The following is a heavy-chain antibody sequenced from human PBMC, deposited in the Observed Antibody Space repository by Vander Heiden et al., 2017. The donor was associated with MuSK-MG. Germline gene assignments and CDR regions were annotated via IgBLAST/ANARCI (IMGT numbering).Heavy chain of an antibody. V-gene: IGHV3-23*01. J-gene: IGHJ6*02. CDR1: GFTFSSYV. D-gene: IGHD6-19*01. CDR3: ASGPKTGDYYYYALDV. CDR2: ISGSGGST. Sequence: EVQLLESGGRLVQPGGSLRLSCAASGFTFSSYVISWVRQAPGKELEKVLTISGSGGSTYYADSVKGQFTIYRDNSKNTLYLQMNSLRAEDTAVYYCASGPKTGDYYYYALDVWGQGTTVTVSS.